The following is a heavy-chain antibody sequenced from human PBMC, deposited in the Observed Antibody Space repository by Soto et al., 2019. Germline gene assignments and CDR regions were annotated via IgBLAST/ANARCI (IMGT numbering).Heavy chain of an antibody. CDR2: ISYDGSNK. V-gene: IGHV3-30-3*01. CDR3: ARVLGYRSSTSCYSPFDLRY. J-gene: IGHJ4*02. CDR1: GFTFGSYA. D-gene: IGHD2-2*02. Sequence: GGSLRLSCAASGFTFGSYAMHWVRQAPGKGLEWVAVISYDGSNKYYADSVKGRFTISRDNSKDTLYLQMNSLRAEDTAVYYCARVLGYRSSTSCYSPFDLRYWGQGTLVTVSS.